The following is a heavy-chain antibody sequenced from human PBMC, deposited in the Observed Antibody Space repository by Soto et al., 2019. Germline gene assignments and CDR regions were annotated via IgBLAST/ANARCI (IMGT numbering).Heavy chain of an antibody. CDR1: GFTFSSYA. J-gene: IGHJ4*02. Sequence: HPGGSLRLSCAASGFTFSSYAMSWVRPAPGKGLEWVSAISGSGGSTYYADSVKGRFTISRDNSKNTLYLQMNSLRAEDTAVYYCAKFCSSTSSPRWGQGTLVTVSS. D-gene: IGHD2-2*01. V-gene: IGHV3-23*01. CDR3: AKFCSSTSSPR. CDR2: ISGSGGST.